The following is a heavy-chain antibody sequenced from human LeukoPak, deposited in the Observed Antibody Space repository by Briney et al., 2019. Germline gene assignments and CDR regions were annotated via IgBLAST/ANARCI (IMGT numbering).Heavy chain of an antibody. CDR2: ICSTSRCI. D-gene: IGHD1-1*01. Sequence: GGSLRLSCAASGFTFSSYSMNWVRQAPGKGLEWVSSICSTSRCIFYADSVKGRFTISRDNAKSSLYLQTNDLRAEDTAVYYCARLGLEVGGPNWFDPWGQGTLVTVSS. J-gene: IGHJ5*02. V-gene: IGHV3-21*01. CDR3: ARLGLEVGGPNWFDP. CDR1: GFTFSSYS.